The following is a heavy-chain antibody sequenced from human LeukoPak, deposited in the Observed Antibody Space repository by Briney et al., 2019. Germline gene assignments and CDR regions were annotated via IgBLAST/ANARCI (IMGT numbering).Heavy chain of an antibody. D-gene: IGHD5-18*01. Sequence: GGSLRLSCAASGFTFSSYAMSWVRQAPGKGLEWVSAISDSGGRTYYADSVKGRFTISRDNSKNTLYLHMNSLRAEDTAVYYCATGDSYYYFDYWGQGTLVTVSS. V-gene: IGHV3-23*01. CDR2: ISDSGGRT. CDR3: ATGDSYYYFDY. CDR1: GFTFSSYA. J-gene: IGHJ4*02.